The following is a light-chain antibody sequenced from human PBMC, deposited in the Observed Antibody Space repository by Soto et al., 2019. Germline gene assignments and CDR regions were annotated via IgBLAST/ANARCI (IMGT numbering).Light chain of an antibody. CDR2: DAS. CDR3: QQRSNLLT. Sequence: EFVLTQSPGTLSLSPGERATLSCRASQTVRNNYLAWYQQKPGQAPRLLIYDASNRATGIPARFSGSGSGTDFTLTISSLEPEDFAVYYCQQRSNLLTFGGGTKVDIK. J-gene: IGKJ4*01. V-gene: IGKV3-11*01. CDR1: QTVRNNY.